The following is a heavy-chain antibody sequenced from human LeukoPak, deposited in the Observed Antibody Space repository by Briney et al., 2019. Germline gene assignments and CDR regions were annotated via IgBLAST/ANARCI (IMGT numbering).Heavy chain of an antibody. CDR3: ARSLLEGYYYDSSGYYGNFDY. CDR2: ISSSGSTI. Sequence: GGSLRLSCAASGFTFSDYYMSWIRQAPGKGLKWVSYISSSGSTIYYADSVKGRFTISRDNAKNSLYLQMNSLRAEDTAVYYCARSLLEGYYYDSSGYYGNFDYWGQGTLVTVSS. CDR1: GFTFSDYY. V-gene: IGHV3-11*01. J-gene: IGHJ4*02. D-gene: IGHD3-22*01.